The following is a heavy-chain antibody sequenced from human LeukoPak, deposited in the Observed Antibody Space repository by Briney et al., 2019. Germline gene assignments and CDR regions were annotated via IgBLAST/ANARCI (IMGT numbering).Heavy chain of an antibody. CDR2: INPNSGDT. CDR1: GYNFTDYS. V-gene: IGHV1-2*02. D-gene: IGHD6-13*01. J-gene: IGHJ4*02. Sequence: ASVKVSCKASGYNFTDYSMHWVRQAPGQGLEWMGWINPNSGDTDYAQKFQGRVTMTRDTSISTAYLEVSRLTSDDTAVYFCARDAIAAAGAGAWGQGTLVTVSS. CDR3: ARDAIAAAGAGA.